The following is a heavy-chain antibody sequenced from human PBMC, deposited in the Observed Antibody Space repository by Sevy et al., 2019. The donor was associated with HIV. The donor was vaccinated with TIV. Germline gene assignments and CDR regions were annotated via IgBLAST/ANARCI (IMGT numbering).Heavy chain of an antibody. Sequence: SETLSLTCAVSGGSISSGGYSWSWIRQPPGKGLEWIGYIFHGGSTYYNPSLKSRVTISVDRSKNQFSLKLSSVTAADTAVYYCARAGIVDGMDVWGQGTTVTVSS. CDR2: IFHGGST. CDR3: ARAGIVDGMDV. V-gene: IGHV4-30-2*01. D-gene: IGHD1-26*01. J-gene: IGHJ6*02. CDR1: GGSISSGGYS.